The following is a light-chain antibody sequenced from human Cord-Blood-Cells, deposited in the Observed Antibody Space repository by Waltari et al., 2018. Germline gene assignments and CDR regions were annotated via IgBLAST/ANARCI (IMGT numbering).Light chain of an antibody. V-gene: IGLV2-14*03. J-gene: IGLJ1*01. CDR2: DVS. CDR1: SSAVGGYNY. CDR3: SSYTSSSTLDV. Sequence: QSALPQPASVSGSPGQSTTISCTGTSSAVGGYNYVSWYHHHPGNAPKLMIYDVSNRPAWVSNRFSGSKSGNTASLTISGLQAEDEADYYCSSYTSSSTLDVFGTGTKVTVL.